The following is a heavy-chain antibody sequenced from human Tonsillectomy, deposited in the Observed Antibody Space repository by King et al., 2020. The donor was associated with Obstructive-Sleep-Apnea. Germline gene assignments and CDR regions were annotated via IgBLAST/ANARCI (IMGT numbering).Heavy chain of an antibody. J-gene: IGHJ6*02. D-gene: IGHD2-2*01. Sequence: VQLQESGPGLVKPSQTLSLTCTVSGVSISSGGYYWSWIRQHPGKGLEWIVYIYYSGRTYYNSDLKSRVTISLDTSKNQFSLKLNSVTAAATAVYYCARELGFYCSRTSCNATYYYGMDVWGQGTTVTVSS. CDR1: GVSISSGGYY. V-gene: IGHV4-31*03. CDR2: IYYSGRT. CDR3: ARELGFYCSRTSCNATYYYGMDV.